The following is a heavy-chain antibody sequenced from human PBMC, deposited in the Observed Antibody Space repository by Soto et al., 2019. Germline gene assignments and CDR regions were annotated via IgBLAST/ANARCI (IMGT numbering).Heavy chain of an antibody. V-gene: IGHV3-53*01. CDR3: ARDRSDSSRADSFDI. Sequence: EVQLVESGGGLIQPGGSLRLSCAVSGFSVSNTYMSWVRQAPGKGLEWISVIYRGRETYYADSVKGRLTISRDDSRNTVYLQMNSLTTEDTAVYFCARDRSDSSRADSFDIWGQGTMVTVSS. J-gene: IGHJ3*02. CDR2: IYRGRET. CDR1: GFSVSNTY. D-gene: IGHD6-25*01.